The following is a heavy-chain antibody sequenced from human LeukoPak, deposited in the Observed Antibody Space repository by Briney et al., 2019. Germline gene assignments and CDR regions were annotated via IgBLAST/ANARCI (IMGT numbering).Heavy chain of an antibody. Sequence: ASVKVSCKASGYTFTNYYMHWVRQAPGQGLEWMGIINPSGGSTSYAQKFQGRVTMTRDMSTSTVYMELSSVTAADTAVYYCARGYGGNIREGYFDYWGQGTLVTVSS. J-gene: IGHJ4*02. CDR1: GYTFTNYY. V-gene: IGHV1-46*01. D-gene: IGHD4-23*01. CDR2: INPSGGST. CDR3: ARGYGGNIREGYFDY.